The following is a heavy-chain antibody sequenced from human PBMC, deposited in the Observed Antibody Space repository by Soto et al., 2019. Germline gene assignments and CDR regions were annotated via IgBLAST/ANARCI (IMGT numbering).Heavy chain of an antibody. J-gene: IGHJ6*02. CDR2: ISAYNGNT. CDR3: ARGRRLRFLEWSQVGMDV. Sequence: GASVKVSCKPSGDTFSSYSFSWVRQVPGQGLEWMGWISAYNGNTNYAQKLQGRVTMTTDTSTSTAYMELSSLRSDDTAVYYCARGRRLRFLEWSQVGMDVWGQGTTVTVSS. V-gene: IGHV1-18*01. CDR1: GDTFSSYS. D-gene: IGHD3-3*01.